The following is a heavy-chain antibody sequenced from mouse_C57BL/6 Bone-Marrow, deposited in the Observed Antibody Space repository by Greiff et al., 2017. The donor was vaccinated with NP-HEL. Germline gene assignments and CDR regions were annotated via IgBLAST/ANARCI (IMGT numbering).Heavy chain of an antibody. CDR1: GFSLTSYG. CDR3: AKKGGYYDAMDY. CDR2: IWRGGST. V-gene: IGHV2-4*01. Sequence: QVQLQQSGPGLVQPSQCLTISCTASGFSLTSYGVHWVRQPPGKGLEWLGVIWRGGSTDYYAAFISRLSISKDNSKSQVFFKMNSLQADDTARYYCAKKGGYYDAMDYWGQGTSVTVSS. D-gene: IGHD2-2*01. J-gene: IGHJ4*01.